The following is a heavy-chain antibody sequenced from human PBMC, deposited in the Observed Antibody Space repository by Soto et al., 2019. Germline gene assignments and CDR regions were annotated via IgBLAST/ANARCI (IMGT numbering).Heavy chain of an antibody. CDR1: GGSISSSSYY. Sequence: SETLSLTCTVSGGSISSSSYYWGWIRQPPGKGLEWIGSIYYSGSTYYNPSLKSRVTISVDTSKNQFSLKLSSVTAADTAVYYCARPNRIAVAGTRRNYYHGMDVWGQGTAVTVSS. V-gene: IGHV4-39*01. D-gene: IGHD6-19*01. J-gene: IGHJ6*02. CDR2: IYYSGST. CDR3: ARPNRIAVAGTRRNYYHGMDV.